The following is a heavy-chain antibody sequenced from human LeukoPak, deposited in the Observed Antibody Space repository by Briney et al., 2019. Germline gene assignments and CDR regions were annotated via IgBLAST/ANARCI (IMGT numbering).Heavy chain of an antibody. V-gene: IGHV1-8*03. Sequence: ASVKVSCKASGYTFTSYDINWVRQATGQGLEWMGWMNPNSGNTGYAQKFQGRVTITRNTSISTAYMELSSLRSEDTAVCYCARFWGSNPVEGFDPWGQGTLVTVSS. CDR2: MNPNSGNT. CDR1: GYTFTSYD. CDR3: ARFWGSNPVEGFDP. J-gene: IGHJ5*02. D-gene: IGHD6-19*01.